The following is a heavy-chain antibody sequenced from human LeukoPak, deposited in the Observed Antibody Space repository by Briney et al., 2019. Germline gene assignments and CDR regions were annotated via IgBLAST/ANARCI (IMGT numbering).Heavy chain of an antibody. J-gene: IGHJ6*03. CDR3: ARTTEGYCRGRSCYSYYYYMDV. D-gene: IGHD2-15*01. Sequence: SETLSLTCTVSGGSISSYYWSWIRQPPGKGLEWIGYIYYSGSTYYNPSLKSRVTISVDTSKNQFSLKLSSVTAADAAVYYCARTTEGYCRGRSCYSYYYYMDVWGKGTTVTVSS. CDR2: IYYSGST. CDR1: GGSISSYY. V-gene: IGHV4-59*01.